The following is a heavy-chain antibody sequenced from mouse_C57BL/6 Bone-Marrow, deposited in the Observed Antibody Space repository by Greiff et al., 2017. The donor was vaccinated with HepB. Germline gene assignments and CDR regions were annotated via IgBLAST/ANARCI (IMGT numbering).Heavy chain of an antibody. J-gene: IGHJ2*01. CDR1: GFNIKDDY. CDR3: TTDYNNY. Sequence: EVQLQQSGAELVRPGASVKLSCTASGFNIKDDYMHWVKQRPEQGLEWIGWIDPENGDTEYASKFQGKATITADTSSNTAYLQLSSLTSEDTAVYYCTTDYNNYWDQGTTLTVTS. CDR2: IDPENGDT. D-gene: IGHD2-12*01. V-gene: IGHV14-4*01.